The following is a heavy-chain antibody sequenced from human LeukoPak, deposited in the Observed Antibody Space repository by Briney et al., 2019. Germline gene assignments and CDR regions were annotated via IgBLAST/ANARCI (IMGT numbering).Heavy chain of an antibody. V-gene: IGHV3-23*01. D-gene: IGHD3-22*01. Sequence: GGSLRLSCAASAFTFSSYAMNWARQAPGKGLEWVSTITGSGGDTYYADSVKGRFTISRDNSKNTLYLPMNSLRAEDTAIYYCAKDPYVGGGYHFDSWGQGSLVTVSS. CDR3: AKDPYVGGGYHFDS. J-gene: IGHJ4*02. CDR1: AFTFSSYA. CDR2: ITGSGGDT.